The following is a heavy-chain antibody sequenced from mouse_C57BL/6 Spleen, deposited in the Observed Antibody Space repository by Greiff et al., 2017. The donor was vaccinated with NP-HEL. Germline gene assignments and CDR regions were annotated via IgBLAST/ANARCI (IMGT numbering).Heavy chain of an antibody. CDR3: ARRGGVVAGNWYFGG. J-gene: IGHJ1*03. V-gene: IGHV1-52*01. CDR1: GYTFTSYW. CDR2: IHPSDSET. D-gene: IGHD1-1*01. Sequence: QVQLQQPGAELVRPGSSVKLSCKASGYTFTSYWMHWVKQRPIQGLEWIGNIHPSDSETHYNQKFKDKATLTVDKSSSTAYMQLSSLTSEDSAVYDCARRGGVVAGNWYFGGWGTGTTVTVSS.